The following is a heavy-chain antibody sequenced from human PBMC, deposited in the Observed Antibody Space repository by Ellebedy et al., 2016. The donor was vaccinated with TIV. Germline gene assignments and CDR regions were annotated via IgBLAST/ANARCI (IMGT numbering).Heavy chain of an antibody. V-gene: IGHV4-30-2*01. Sequence: MPSETLSLTCAVSGGSISSGGYSWSWIRQPPGKGLEWIGYIYHSGSTYYNPSLKGRVTISVDRSKNQFSLKLSSVTAADTAVYYCARGRSSGWSPFVYYYYYGMDVWGQGTTVTVSS. D-gene: IGHD6-19*01. CDR3: ARGRSSGWSPFVYYYYYGMDV. J-gene: IGHJ6*02. CDR1: GGSISSGGYS. CDR2: IYHSGST.